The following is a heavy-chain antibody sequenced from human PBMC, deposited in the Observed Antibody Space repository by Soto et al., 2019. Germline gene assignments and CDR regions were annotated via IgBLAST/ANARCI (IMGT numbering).Heavy chain of an antibody. CDR3: ARVLTYSYNLVDP. CDR2: IFYSGST. Sequence: SETLSLTCTVSGGSINSGGFYWTWIRQHPGKGLEWIGYIFYSGSTYYNPSLKSRVTISIDTSKNQFSLNLTSVTAADTAVYYCARVLTYSYNLVDPWGQGTLVTVSS. V-gene: IGHV4-31*03. J-gene: IGHJ5*02. CDR1: GGSINSGGFY. D-gene: IGHD2-15*01.